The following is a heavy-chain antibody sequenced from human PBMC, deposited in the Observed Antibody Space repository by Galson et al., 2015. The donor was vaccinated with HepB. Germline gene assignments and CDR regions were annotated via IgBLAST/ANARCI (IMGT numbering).Heavy chain of an antibody. J-gene: IGHJ6*02. D-gene: IGHD2/OR15-2a*01. CDR1: GDSVSSNSAA. Sequence: CAISGDSVSSNSAAWNWIRQSPSRGLEWLGRTYYRSKWYNDYAVSVKSRITINPDTSKNQFSLQLNSVTPEDTAVYYCARGGYYRGVGIGYYYYGMDVWGQGTTVTVSS. CDR2: TYYRSKWYN. V-gene: IGHV6-1*01. CDR3: ARGGYYRGVGIGYYYYGMDV.